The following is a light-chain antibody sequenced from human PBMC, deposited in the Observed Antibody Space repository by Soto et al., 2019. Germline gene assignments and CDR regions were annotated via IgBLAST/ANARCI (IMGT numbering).Light chain of an antibody. V-gene: IGLV1-47*02. CDR3: AAWDDSLSVL. Sequence: QSVLTQPPSASGTPGQRVTISCSGSSSNIGSNYVYWYQQLPGTAPKLLIYSNNQRPSGVPDRFSGSKSGTSASLAISGLRSEDEADYYCAAWDDSLSVLLGGGTKLTVL. CDR1: SSNIGSNY. J-gene: IGLJ2*01. CDR2: SNN.